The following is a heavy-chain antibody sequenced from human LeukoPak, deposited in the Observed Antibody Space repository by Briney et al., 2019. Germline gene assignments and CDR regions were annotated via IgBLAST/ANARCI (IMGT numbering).Heavy chain of an antibody. CDR1: GYTFTGYY. V-gene: IGHV1-2*02. CDR3: ARGKGYYDSSGYYTPTFAY. CDR2: INPNSGGT. Sequence: ASVRPSCKASGYTFTGYYMDWVRRAPGHGLEWMGWINPNSGGTNYAQKFQGRVTMTRDTSISTAYMELSRLRSDDTAVYYCARGKGYYDSSGYYTPTFAYWGQGNLVTVSS. J-gene: IGHJ4*02. D-gene: IGHD3-22*01.